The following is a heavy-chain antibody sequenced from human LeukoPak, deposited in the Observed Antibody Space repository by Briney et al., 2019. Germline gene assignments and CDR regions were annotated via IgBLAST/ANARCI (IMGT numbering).Heavy chain of an antibody. CDR2: IIPIFGTA. CDR3: ARGSGDILNGYYPFGFDP. J-gene: IGHJ5*02. V-gene: IGHV1-69*05. CDR1: GGTFSSYA. Sequence: SVKVSCKASGGTFSSYAISWVRQAPGQGLEWMGGIIPIFGTANYAQKFQGRVTITTDESTSTAYMELSSLRSEDTAVYYCARGSGDILNGYYPFGFDPWGQGTLVNVSS. D-gene: IGHD3-9*01.